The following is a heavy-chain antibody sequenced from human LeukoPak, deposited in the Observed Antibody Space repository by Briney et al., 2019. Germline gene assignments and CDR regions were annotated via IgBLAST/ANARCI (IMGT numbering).Heavy chain of an antibody. J-gene: IGHJ4*02. D-gene: IGHD5-12*01. CDR1: GFTFSSYS. V-gene: IGHV3-21*01. Sequence: GSLRLSCAASGFTFSSYSMNWVRQAPGKGLGWVSSISSSSSYIYYADSVKGRFTISRDNAKNSLYLQMNSLRAEDTAVYYCARDSGLGYSGYDKDYWGQGTLVTVSS. CDR3: ARDSGLGYSGYDKDY. CDR2: ISSSSSYI.